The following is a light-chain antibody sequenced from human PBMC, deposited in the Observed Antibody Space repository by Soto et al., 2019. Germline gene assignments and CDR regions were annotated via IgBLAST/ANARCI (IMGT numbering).Light chain of an antibody. CDR2: DAS. CDR1: QSVSSY. CDR3: QQRSNWPPYT. Sequence: EIVLTQCPATLSLSPGERATLSCRASQSVSSYLAWYQQKPGQAPRLLIYDASNRATGIPARFSGSGSGTDFTLTISRLEPEDFAVYYCQQRSNWPPYTFGQGTKLEIK. J-gene: IGKJ2*01. V-gene: IGKV3-11*01.